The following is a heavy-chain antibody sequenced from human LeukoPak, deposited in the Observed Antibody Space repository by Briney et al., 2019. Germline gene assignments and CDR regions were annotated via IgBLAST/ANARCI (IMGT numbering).Heavy chain of an antibody. CDR3: ARKLAR. CDR2: IGSSGGTI. J-gene: IGHJ4*02. CDR1: GFSFNNYA. V-gene: IGHV3-48*02. Sequence: GGSLRLSCAASGFSFNNYAVNWVRQAPGKGLEWVAYIGSSGGTIYYADSVKGRFTISRDNAKNSLFLQMNSLRDEDTAVYFCARKLARWGQGTLVTVSS.